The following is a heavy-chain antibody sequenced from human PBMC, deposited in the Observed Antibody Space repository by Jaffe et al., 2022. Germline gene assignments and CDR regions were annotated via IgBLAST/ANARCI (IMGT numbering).Heavy chain of an antibody. CDR2: INPNSGGT. CDR3: ARSPRRDYDILTGYHLEYYYMDV. D-gene: IGHD3-9*01. J-gene: IGHJ6*03. Sequence: QVQLVQSGAEVKKPGASVKVSCKASGYTFTGYYMHWVRQAPGQGLEWMGWINPNSGGTNYAQKFQGRVTMTRDTSISTAYMELSRLRSDDTAVYYCARSPRRDYDILTGYHLEYYYMDVWGKGTTVTVSS. CDR1: GYTFTGYY. V-gene: IGHV1-2*02.